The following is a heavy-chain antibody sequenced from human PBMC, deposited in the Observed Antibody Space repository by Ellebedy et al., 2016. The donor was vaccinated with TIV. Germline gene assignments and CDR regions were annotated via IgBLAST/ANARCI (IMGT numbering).Heavy chain of an antibody. CDR3: ARHGAGADMSYYYYYMDV. V-gene: IGHV4-59*08. CDR1: GGSISSYY. Sequence: MPSETLSLTCEVSGGSISSYYWSWIRQPPGKGLEWIGSTYYRGSTNSNPSLGNRVTISDASKNQLSLKLSSVTAADTAVYYCARHGAGADMSYYYYYMDVWGKGTTVTVSS. D-gene: IGHD3-16*01. J-gene: IGHJ6*03. CDR2: TYYRGST.